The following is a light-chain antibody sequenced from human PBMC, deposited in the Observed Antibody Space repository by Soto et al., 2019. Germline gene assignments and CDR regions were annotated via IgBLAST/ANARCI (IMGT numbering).Light chain of an antibody. Sequence: DIQMTQSPSSLSASIGDRVTITCRASQSIISYLNWYQQKPGKAPKLLIYAASSLQTGVASRFSGSGSGTDFTLTISSLQPEDFATYICQQSYSTPRTFGQGTKVEVK. J-gene: IGKJ1*01. V-gene: IGKV1-39*01. CDR3: QQSYSTPRT. CDR2: AAS. CDR1: QSIISY.